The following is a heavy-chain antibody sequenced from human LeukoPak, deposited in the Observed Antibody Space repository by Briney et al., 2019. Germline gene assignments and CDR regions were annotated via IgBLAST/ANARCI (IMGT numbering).Heavy chain of an antibody. CDR2: IKQDGSEK. J-gene: IGHJ4*02. CDR3: ARHGYSNSPAAN. D-gene: IGHD6-13*01. CDR1: GFTFSSHW. Sequence: GGSLRLSCAASGFTFSSHWMTWVRQAPGKGLGWVANIKQDGSEKYYVDSVKGRFTISRDNANNSLYLQMNSLRAEDTAVYYCARHGYSNSPAANWGQGTLVTVSS. V-gene: IGHV3-7*01.